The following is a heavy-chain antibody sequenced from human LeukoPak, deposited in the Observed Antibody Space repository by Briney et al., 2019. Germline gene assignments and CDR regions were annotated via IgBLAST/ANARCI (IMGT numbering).Heavy chain of an antibody. D-gene: IGHD6-19*01. CDR3: ARDGPPYSSGWYDAPTGGGSPTYYFGY. J-gene: IGHJ4*02. V-gene: IGHV3-21*01. CDR2: ISSSSSYI. Sequence: PGGSLRLPCAASGFTFSSYSMNWVRQAPGKGLEWVSSISSSSSYIYYADSVKGRFTISRDNAKNSLYLQMNSLRAEDTAVYYCARDGPPYSSGWYDAPTGGGSPTYYFGYWGQGTLVTVAS. CDR1: GFTFSSYS.